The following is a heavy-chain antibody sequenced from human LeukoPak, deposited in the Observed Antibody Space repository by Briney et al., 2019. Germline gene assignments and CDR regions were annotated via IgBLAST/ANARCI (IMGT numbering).Heavy chain of an antibody. D-gene: IGHD6-19*01. CDR2: IYSGGST. J-gene: IGHJ4*02. CDR3: ARALLYSSGCAFDY. Sequence: GGSLRLSCAASGFTVSSNYMSWVRQAPGKGLEWVSVIYSGGSTYYADSVKGRFTISRGNSKNTLYLQMNSLRAEDTAVYYCARALLYSSGCAFDYWGQGTLVTVSS. CDR1: GFTVSSNY. V-gene: IGHV3-66*01.